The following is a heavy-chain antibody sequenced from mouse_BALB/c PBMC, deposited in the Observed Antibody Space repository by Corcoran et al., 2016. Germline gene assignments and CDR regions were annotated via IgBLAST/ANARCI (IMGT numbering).Heavy chain of an antibody. J-gene: IGHJ4*01. CDR1: GYTFTGYE. V-gene: IGHV1-15*01. CDR3: TRYYYYALDY. CDR2: IYPGSGGN. Sequence: QVQLQQSGAELVRPGASVTLSCKALGYTFTGYEMHWMRQTPVNGLEWIGAIYPGSGGNAYNQKFKGKATLTADKSSSTAYMELSSLTSEDSAVYYCTRYYYYALDYWGQGTSVTVS.